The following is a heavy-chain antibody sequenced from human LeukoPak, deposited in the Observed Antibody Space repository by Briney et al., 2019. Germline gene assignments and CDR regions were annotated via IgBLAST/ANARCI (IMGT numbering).Heavy chain of an antibody. CDR3: GRGSCGYSSCYFDY. J-gene: IGHJ4*02. V-gene: IGHV3-48*03. CDR1: GFTFSSYE. Sequence: GGSLRLSCAASGFTFSSYEMNWVRQAPGKGLEWVSYISSSGTIIYYADSVKGRFTISRDNAKNSLYLQMNSLRAEDTAVYYCGRGSCGYSSCYFDYWGQGTLVTVSS. CDR2: ISSSGTII. D-gene: IGHD5-18*01.